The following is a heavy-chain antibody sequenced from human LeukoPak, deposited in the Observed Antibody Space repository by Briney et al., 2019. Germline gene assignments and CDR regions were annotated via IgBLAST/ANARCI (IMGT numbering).Heavy chain of an antibody. CDR1: GGSISSYY. CDR3: ARMGGYSGYATH. V-gene: IGHV4-59*08. Sequence: SETLSLTCTVSGGSISSYYWSWIRQPPGKGLEWIGYIHYSGSTNYNPSLKSRVTISLDTSNNQFSLKVSSVTAADTAVYYCARMGGYSGYATHWGQGTLVTVSS. J-gene: IGHJ4*02. CDR2: IHYSGST. D-gene: IGHD5-12*01.